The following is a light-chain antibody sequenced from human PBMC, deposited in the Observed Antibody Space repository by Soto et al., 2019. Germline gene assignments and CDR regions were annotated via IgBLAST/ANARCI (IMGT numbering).Light chain of an antibody. V-gene: IGKV3-15*01. J-gene: IGKJ5*01. CDR2: GAS. Sequence: VMSRSRASLYEYPRERVTLSCRASQSVAKDLAWYQHKPGQAPRLLIHGASTRATGIPARFSGVGSGTEFTLTISSLQSEDFAVYYCQESTKRLHTFGQGTRLEIK. CDR3: QESTKRLHT. CDR1: QSVAKD.